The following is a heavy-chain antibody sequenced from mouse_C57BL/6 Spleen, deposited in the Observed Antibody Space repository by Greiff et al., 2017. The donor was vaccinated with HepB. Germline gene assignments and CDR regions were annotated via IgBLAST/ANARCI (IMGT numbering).Heavy chain of an antibody. Sequence: VQLQQSGAELVRPGASVKLSCTASGFNIKDDYMHWVKQRPEQGLEWIGWIDPENGDTEYASKFQGKATITADTSSNTAYLQLSSLTSEDTAVYYCTTRGNAVVWGTGTTVTVSS. CDR3: TTRGNAVV. CDR1: GFNIKDDY. V-gene: IGHV14-4*01. D-gene: IGHD2-1*01. CDR2: IDPENGDT. J-gene: IGHJ1*03.